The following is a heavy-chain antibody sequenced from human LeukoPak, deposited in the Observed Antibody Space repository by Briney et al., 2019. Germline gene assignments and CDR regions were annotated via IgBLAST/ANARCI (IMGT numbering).Heavy chain of an antibody. Sequence: GGSLRLSCVASGFTFSYYSMNWVRQAPGKGLEWVSYINSISGEIWYADSVKGQFTISRDDAKNSLYLQMNSLRDEDTAVYCCARDHGYAFDYWGQGTLVTVSS. CDR2: INSISGEI. V-gene: IGHV3-48*02. CDR3: ARDHGYAFDY. J-gene: IGHJ4*02. CDR1: GFTFSYYS. D-gene: IGHD5-12*01.